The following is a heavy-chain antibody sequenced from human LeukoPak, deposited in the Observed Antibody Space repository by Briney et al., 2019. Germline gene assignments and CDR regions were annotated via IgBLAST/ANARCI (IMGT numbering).Heavy chain of an antibody. Sequence: SDTLSLTCSVSGASVTSGGFYWGCLPQPPGKGLERIATVYYTGSSYYKPSLKSRVTISIDKSKNQFSLNLRSVIAADTALYYCARHSGSGSLSRPFDPWGQGTLVTVSS. V-gene: IGHV4-39*01. CDR2: VYYTGSS. D-gene: IGHD3-10*01. CDR1: GASVTSGGFY. J-gene: IGHJ5*02. CDR3: ARHSGSGSLSRPFDP.